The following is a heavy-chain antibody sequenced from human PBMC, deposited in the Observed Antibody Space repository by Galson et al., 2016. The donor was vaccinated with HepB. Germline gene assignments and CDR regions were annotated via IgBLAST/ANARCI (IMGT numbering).Heavy chain of an antibody. J-gene: IGHJ4*02. CDR2: LSGDSTSI. Sequence: SLRLSCAAFGFTFSTYSMNWVRQAPRKGLEWAPSLSGDSTSIYHADSVKGRFTIYRDNAKKSPYLQMNRLRTDDAAVNYCKSGGVFQKEDDYWGQGTLVTVSS. CDR3: KSGGVFQKEDDY. D-gene: IGHD3-16*01. V-gene: IGHV3-21*01. CDR1: GFTFSTYS.